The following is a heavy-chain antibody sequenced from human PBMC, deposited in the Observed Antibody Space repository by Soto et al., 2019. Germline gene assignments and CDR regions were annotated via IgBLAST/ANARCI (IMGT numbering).Heavy chain of an antibody. CDR3: AREYSSSWYAEYFQH. Sequence: GGSLRLSCAASGFTFSDYYMSWIRQAPGKGLEWVSYISSSSSYTNYADSVKGRFTISRDNAKNSLYLQMNSLRAEDTAVYYCAREYSSSWYAEYFQHWGQGTLVTVSS. V-gene: IGHV3-11*06. CDR2: ISSSSSYT. J-gene: IGHJ1*01. D-gene: IGHD6-13*01. CDR1: GFTFSDYY.